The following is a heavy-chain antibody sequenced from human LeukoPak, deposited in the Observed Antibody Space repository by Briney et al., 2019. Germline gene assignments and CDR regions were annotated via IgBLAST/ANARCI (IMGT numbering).Heavy chain of an antibody. V-gene: IGHV3-48*03. CDR1: GFTFSNYE. CDR3: ARRTTGDDY. Sequence: GSLRLSCAASGFTFSNYEMNWVRQAPGRGLEWVSYISSSGLTMYYADSVKGRFTISRDNAKNSLYLQMNSLRAEDTAVYYCARRTTGDDYWGQGTLVTVSS. J-gene: IGHJ4*02. CDR2: ISSSGLTM. D-gene: IGHD4-17*01.